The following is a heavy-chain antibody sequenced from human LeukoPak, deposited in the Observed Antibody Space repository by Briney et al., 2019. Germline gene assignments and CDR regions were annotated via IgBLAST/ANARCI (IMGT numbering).Heavy chain of an antibody. CDR2: IKQDGSEK. D-gene: IGHD2-15*01. CDR1: GFTFSSYW. CDR3: ARDPGYCSGGSCGLYYYYYGMDV. V-gene: IGHV3-7*01. J-gene: IGHJ6*02. Sequence: GGSLRLSCAASGFTFSSYWMSWVCQAPGKGLEWVANIKQDGSEKYYVDSVKGRFTISRDNAKNSLYLQMNSLRAEDTAVYYCARDPGYCSGGSCGLYYYYYGMDVWGQGTTVTVSS.